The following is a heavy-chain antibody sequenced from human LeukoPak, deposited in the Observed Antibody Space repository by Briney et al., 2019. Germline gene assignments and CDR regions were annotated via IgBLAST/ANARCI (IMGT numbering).Heavy chain of an antibody. J-gene: IGHJ4*02. V-gene: IGHV3-21*01. CDR1: GFTFSTYS. CDR3: ARDGYSGYAKYYFDY. Sequence: PGGSLRLSCAASGFTFSTYSMNWVRQAPGKGLEWASSISSSSAYICYADSVKGRFTISGDNAKNPLYLQMNSLRAEDTAVYYCARDGYSGYAKYYFDYWGQGTLVTVSS. CDR2: ISSSSAYI. D-gene: IGHD5-12*01.